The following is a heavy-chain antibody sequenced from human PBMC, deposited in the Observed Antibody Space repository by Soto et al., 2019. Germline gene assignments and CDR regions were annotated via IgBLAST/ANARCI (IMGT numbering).Heavy chain of an antibody. Sequence: ETLSLTCAVYGGSFSGYYWNWIRQPPGKGLEWIGEINHSGSTNYNPSLKSRVTISVDTSKNQFSLKLSSVTAADTAVYYCARGWGRILAYWAQGTLVTVSS. J-gene: IGHJ4*02. CDR2: INHSGST. V-gene: IGHV4-34*01. D-gene: IGHD7-27*01. CDR1: GGSFSGYY. CDR3: ARGWGRILAY.